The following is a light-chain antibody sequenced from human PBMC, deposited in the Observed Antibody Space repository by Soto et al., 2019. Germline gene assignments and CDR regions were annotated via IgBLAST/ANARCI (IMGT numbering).Light chain of an antibody. Sequence: EIVLTQSPATLSLSPGNRATISCRASQSVSGYLAWYHQKPGQAPRLLIYDASNRATGIPARFSGSGSGTDFTLTITSLEPEDFAAYYCQQRSNWPSTFGGGTKVEI. J-gene: IGKJ4*01. CDR2: DAS. V-gene: IGKV3-11*01. CDR3: QQRSNWPST. CDR1: QSVSGY.